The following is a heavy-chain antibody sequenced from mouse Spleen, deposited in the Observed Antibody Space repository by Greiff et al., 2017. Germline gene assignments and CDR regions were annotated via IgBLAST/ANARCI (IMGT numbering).Heavy chain of an antibody. CDR1: GFTFSDYG. CDR2: ISSGSSTI. J-gene: IGHJ4*01. Sequence: EVQRVESGGGLVKPGGSLKLSCAASGFTFSDYGMHWVRQAPEKGLEWVAYISSGSSTIYYADTVKGRFTISRDNAKNTLFLQMTSLRSEDTAMYYCANYYRYDSVLYYAMDYWGQGTSVTVSS. D-gene: IGHD2-14*01. V-gene: IGHV5-17*01. CDR3: ANYYRYDSVLYYAMDY.